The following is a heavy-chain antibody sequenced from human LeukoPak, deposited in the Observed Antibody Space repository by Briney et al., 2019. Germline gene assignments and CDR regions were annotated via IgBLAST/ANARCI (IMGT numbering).Heavy chain of an antibody. Sequence: GGSLRLSSAASGFTFSDYYMSWIRQAPGKGLEGVSYISSSSTTLYYADSANGRFTISRDNAKNTLYLKMNSLRAEDTAVYYCAREKIPDYYYYYGMDVWGQGTTVTVSS. CDR2: ISSSSTTL. CDR1: GFTFSDYY. CDR3: AREKIPDYYYYYGMDV. V-gene: IGHV3-11*04. J-gene: IGHJ6*02.